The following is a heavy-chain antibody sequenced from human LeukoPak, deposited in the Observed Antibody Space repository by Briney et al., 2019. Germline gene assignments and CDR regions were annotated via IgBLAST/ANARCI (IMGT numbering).Heavy chain of an antibody. J-gene: IGHJ4*02. V-gene: IGHV1-18*01. Sequence: ASVKVSCKASGYSFAGYGISWVRQAPGQGLEWIGWISTYSGNTNYAHNLQGRITVTTETSTSTAYMKLRSLRSDDTAVYYCARVGAAPGHFDYWGQETQLTISS. CDR1: GYSFAGYG. D-gene: IGHD6-13*01. CDR3: ARVGAAPGHFDY. CDR2: ISTYSGNT.